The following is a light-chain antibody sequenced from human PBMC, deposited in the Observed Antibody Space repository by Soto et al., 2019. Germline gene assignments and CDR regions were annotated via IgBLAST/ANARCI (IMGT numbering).Light chain of an antibody. CDR2: SNN. V-gene: IGLV1-44*01. Sequence: QSALTQPPSASGTPGQRVTISCSGSSSNIGSNTVNWYQQLPGTAPKLLIYSNNQRPSGVPDRFSGSKSGTSASLAISGLQSEDEAAYYCAAWDDSLTGFYVFGTGTKVTVL. CDR1: SSNIGSNT. CDR3: AAWDDSLTGFYV. J-gene: IGLJ1*01.